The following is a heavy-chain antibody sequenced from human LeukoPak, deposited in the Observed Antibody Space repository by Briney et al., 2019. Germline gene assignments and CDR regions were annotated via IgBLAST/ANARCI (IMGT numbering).Heavy chain of an antibody. V-gene: IGHV3-21*01. CDR2: ISSSSSYI. Sequence: GGSLRLSCAASGFTFSSYSMNWVRQAPGKGLEWVSSISSSSSYIYYADSVKGRFTISRDNAKNSLYLQMNSLRAEDTAVYYCARDRDCSNGVCYGCYYMDVWGKGTTVTVSS. J-gene: IGHJ6*03. CDR1: GFTFSSYS. D-gene: IGHD2-8*01. CDR3: ARDRDCSNGVCYGCYYMDV.